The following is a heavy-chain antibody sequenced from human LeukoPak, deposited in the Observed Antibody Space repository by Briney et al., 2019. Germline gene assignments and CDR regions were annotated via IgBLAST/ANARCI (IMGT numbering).Heavy chain of an antibody. D-gene: IGHD6-19*01. CDR3: AKLTHSSGWYDYFDY. CDR2: ISYDGSNK. J-gene: IGHJ4*02. CDR1: GFTFSNYG. Sequence: GRSLRLSCAASGFTFSNYGMHWVRQAPGKGLEWVAVISYDGSNKYYADSVKGRFTISRDNSKNTLYLQMNSLRAEDAAVYYCAKLTHSSGWYDYFDYWGQGTLVTVSS. V-gene: IGHV3-30*18.